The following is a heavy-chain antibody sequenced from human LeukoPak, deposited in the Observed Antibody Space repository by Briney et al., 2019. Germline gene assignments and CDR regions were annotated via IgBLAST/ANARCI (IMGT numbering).Heavy chain of an antibody. J-gene: IGHJ4*02. V-gene: IGHV3-23*01. CDR2: ISGSGGST. Sequence: GGSLRLSCAASGFTFSSYAMSWVHQAPGKGLEWVSAISGSGGSTYYADSVKGRFTISRDNSKNTLYLQMNSLRAEDTAVYYCAEVSIGDCGGDCYPFDYWGQGTLVTVSS. CDR1: GFTFSSYA. D-gene: IGHD2-21*02. CDR3: AEVSIGDCGGDCYPFDY.